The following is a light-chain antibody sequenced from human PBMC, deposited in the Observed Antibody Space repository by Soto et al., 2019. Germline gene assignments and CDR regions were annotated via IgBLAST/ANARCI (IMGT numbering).Light chain of an antibody. Sequence: EIVLTQSPGTLSLFPGERATLSCRASQSVYSNYLAWYQRKPGQAPRLLIYAASRRATGIPDRFSGSGSGTDFTITISRLAPADSAVYSCQQYGRSPRVLFTFGPGTKVEIK. CDR1: QSVYSNY. CDR3: QQYGRSPRVLFT. J-gene: IGKJ3*01. CDR2: AAS. V-gene: IGKV3-20*01.